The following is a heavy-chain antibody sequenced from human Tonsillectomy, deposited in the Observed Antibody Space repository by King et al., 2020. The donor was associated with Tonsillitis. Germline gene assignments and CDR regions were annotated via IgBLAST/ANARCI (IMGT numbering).Heavy chain of an antibody. CDR2: ISVYNGNT. J-gene: IGHJ3*02. D-gene: IGHD6-13*01. CDR3: ARGGLPPXSXSWHDAFDI. Sequence: QLVQSGAEVQKPGASVKVSCKASGYTFANYDISWVRQAPGQGLEWMGWISVYNGNTNYAQKLQGRVTMTTDTSTSTAYMELRSLRSDDTAVYYCARGGLPPXSXSWHDAFDIWGQXXXVTVSS. V-gene: IGHV1-18*04. CDR1: GYTFANYD.